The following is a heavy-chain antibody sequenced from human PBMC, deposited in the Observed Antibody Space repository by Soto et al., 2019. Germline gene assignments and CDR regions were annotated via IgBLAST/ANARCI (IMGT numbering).Heavy chain of an antibody. Sequence: SETLSLTSAFSGHSISSGCYWVWIRQPPGKGLEWIGSFYHSGSTYYNPSLKSRVTISVDTSKNQFSLKLSSVTAADTAVYYCARGEYYGSGNYFDYWGQGTLVTVSS. CDR1: GHSISSGCY. CDR2: FYHSGST. V-gene: IGHV4-38-2*01. CDR3: ARGEYYGSGNYFDY. J-gene: IGHJ4*02. D-gene: IGHD3-10*01.